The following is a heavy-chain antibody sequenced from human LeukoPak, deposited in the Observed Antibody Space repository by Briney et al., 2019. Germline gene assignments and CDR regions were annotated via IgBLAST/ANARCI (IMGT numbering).Heavy chain of an antibody. D-gene: IGHD3-3*01. CDR3: ARRRGITIFGVALNNWFDP. CDR2: MNPNSGNT. J-gene: IGHJ5*02. V-gene: IGHV1-8*01. CDR1: GYTFTSYD. Sequence: ASVKVSCKASGYTFTSYDINWVRQATGQGLEWMGWMNPNSGNTGYAQKLQGRVTMTRNTSISTAYMELSSLRSEDTAVYYCARRRGITIFGVALNNWFDPWGQGTLVTVSS.